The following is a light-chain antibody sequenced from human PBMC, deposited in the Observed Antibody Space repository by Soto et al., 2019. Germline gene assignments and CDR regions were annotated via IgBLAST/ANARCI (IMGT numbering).Light chain of an antibody. CDR3: QQLNSYLIT. J-gene: IGKJ5*01. CDR2: AAS. CDR1: QGISSW. Sequence: DIQMAQSPSALSASVGDSVTITCRASQGISSWLAWYQQKPEKAPKLLIYAASTLQTGVPSRFSGSGSGTEFTLTISSLQPEDFATYYCQQLNSYLITLGQGTRLEI. V-gene: IGKV1D-16*01.